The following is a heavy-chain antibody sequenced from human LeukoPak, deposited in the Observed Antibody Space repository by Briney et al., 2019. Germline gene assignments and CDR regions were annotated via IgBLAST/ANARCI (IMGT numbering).Heavy chain of an antibody. J-gene: IGHJ6*02. CDR2: ISYDGSNK. CDR3: AKQTGDRGYYYYGMDV. V-gene: IGHV3-30*18. CDR1: GFTFSSYG. Sequence: GGSLRLSCAASGFTFSSYGMHWVRQAPGKGLEWVAVISYDGSNKYYADSVKGRFTISRDNSKNTLYLQMNSLRAEYTAVYYCAKQTGDRGYYYYGMDVWGQGTTVTVSS. D-gene: IGHD7-27*01.